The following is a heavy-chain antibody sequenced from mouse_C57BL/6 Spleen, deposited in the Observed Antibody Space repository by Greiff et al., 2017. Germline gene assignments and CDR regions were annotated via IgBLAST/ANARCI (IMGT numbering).Heavy chain of an antibody. J-gene: IGHJ4*01. V-gene: IGHV1-81*01. Sequence: QVQLQQSGAELARPGASVKLSCKASGYTFTSYGISWVKQRTGQGLEWIGEIYPRSGNTYYNEKFKGKATLTAEKSSSTAYMELRSLTSEDSAVYFCAIYSNYGAMDYWGQGTSVTVSS. CDR3: AIYSNYGAMDY. D-gene: IGHD2-5*01. CDR1: GYTFTSYG. CDR2: IYPRSGNT.